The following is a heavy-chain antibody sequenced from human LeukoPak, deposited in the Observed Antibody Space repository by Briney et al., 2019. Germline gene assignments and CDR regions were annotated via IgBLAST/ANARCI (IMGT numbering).Heavy chain of an antibody. CDR1: GFNFNDFA. CDR2: IGYNTGVI. V-gene: IGHV3-9*01. Sequence: GGSLRLSCAASGFNFNDFAMHWVRQAPGKGLEWVSGIGYNTGVIDYADSVKGRFTISRDNAKNSLYLQMNSLRTEDTAFYYCVKSIDRTKAPAWGYYFDRWGQRTLVTVSS. CDR3: VKSIDRTKAPAWGYYFDR. J-gene: IGHJ5*02. D-gene: IGHD3-22*01.